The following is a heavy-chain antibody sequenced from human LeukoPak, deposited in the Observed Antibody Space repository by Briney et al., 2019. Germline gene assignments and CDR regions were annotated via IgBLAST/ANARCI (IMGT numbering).Heavy chain of an antibody. CDR1: GYTFTSYG. D-gene: IGHD2-2*03. J-gene: IGHJ4*02. V-gene: IGHV1-18*01. CDR2: VSAYNGNT. CDR3: ARDLDGYCSSTSCSYFDS. Sequence: ASVKVSCKASGYTFTSYGISLVRQAPGQGLEWMGWVSAYNGNTNYAQKLQGRVTMTTDTSTITAYMELRSLRSDDSDLYNCARDLDGYCSSTSCSYFDSWGQGTLVTASS.